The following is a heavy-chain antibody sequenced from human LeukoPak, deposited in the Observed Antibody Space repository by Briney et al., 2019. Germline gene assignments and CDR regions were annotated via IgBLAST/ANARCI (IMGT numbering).Heavy chain of an antibody. CDR3: ARDKQWPWEFDY. CDR1: GFTFSSYA. J-gene: IGHJ4*02. Sequence: GGSLRLSCAASGFTFSSYAMSWVRQAPGKGLEWVSAISGSGGSTYYADSVKGRFTISRDNAKNSLYLQMNSLRAEDTAVYYCARDKQWPWEFDYWGQGTLVTVSS. D-gene: IGHD6-19*01. V-gene: IGHV3-23*01. CDR2: ISGSGGST.